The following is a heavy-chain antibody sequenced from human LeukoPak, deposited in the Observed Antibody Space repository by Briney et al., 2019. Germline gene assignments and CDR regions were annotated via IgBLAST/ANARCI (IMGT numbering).Heavy chain of an antibody. D-gene: IGHD1-26*01. V-gene: IGHV4-59*01. CDR3: ARSGPDDYYGMDV. Sequence: TLSLTCTLSGGSISSYYWSWIRQAPGKGLEWIGYIYYSGRTRYTPSLKGRVTISLDTSKTQFSLKLSSVTAADTAVYYCARSGPDDYYGMDVWGQGTTVTVSS. CDR2: IYYSGRT. CDR1: GGSISSYY. J-gene: IGHJ6*02.